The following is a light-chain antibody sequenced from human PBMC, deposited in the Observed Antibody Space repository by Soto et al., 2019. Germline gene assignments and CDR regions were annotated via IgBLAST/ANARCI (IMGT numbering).Light chain of an antibody. CDR3: QSYDSSLSGYV. J-gene: IGLJ1*01. CDR2: GNT. V-gene: IGLV1-40*01. CDR1: SSNIGAGYD. Sequence: QSVLTQPPSVSGAPGQRVTISCTGSSSNIGAGYDVHWYHQVPGTAPKLLIFGNTNRPSGVPDRFPGSKSGTSASLAITGLQAEDEADYYCQSYDSSLSGYVFGTGTKVTVL.